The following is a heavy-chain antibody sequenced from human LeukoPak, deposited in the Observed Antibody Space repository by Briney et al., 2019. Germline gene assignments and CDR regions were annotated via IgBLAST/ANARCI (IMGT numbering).Heavy chain of an antibody. V-gene: IGHV3-30*02. CDR2: IQYDGSNK. Sequence: GGSLRLSCAASGFTFSSYGMHWVRQAPGKGLGWVAVIQYDGSNKYYTDSVKGRFTISRDNSRNTMNVQMNSLRPEDTAVYYCAKDSAVVAATPENYFDYWGQGTLVTVSS. J-gene: IGHJ4*02. CDR3: AKDSAVVAATPENYFDY. CDR1: GFTFSSYG. D-gene: IGHD2-15*01.